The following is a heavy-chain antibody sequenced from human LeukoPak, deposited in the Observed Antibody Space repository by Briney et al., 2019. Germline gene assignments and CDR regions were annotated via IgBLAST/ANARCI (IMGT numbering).Heavy chain of an antibody. CDR2: INPNSGGT. V-gene: IGHV1-2*02. CDR1: GYTFTGYY. D-gene: IGHD3-10*01. Sequence: ASVKVSCKASGYTFTGYYMHWVRQAPGQGLEWMGWINPNSGGTNYAQKSQGRVTMTRDTSISTAYMELSRLRSDDTAVYYCVPMVRGVISYWGQGTLVTVSS. J-gene: IGHJ4*02. CDR3: VPMVRGVISY.